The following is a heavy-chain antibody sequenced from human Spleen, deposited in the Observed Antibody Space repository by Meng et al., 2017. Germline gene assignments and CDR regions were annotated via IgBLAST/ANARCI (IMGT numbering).Heavy chain of an antibody. V-gene: IGHV4-59*12. D-gene: IGHD3-22*01. CDR2: IYYSGCT. CDR3: AREVYYDSSGYQYYYYGMDV. J-gene: IGHJ6*02. CDR1: GGSLHSYF. Sequence: SETLSLTCTVSGGSLHSYFWSWIRQPPGKRLEWIGYIYYSGCTNYNPSLKSRVTISVDTSKNQFSLKLSSVTAADTAVYYCAREVYYDSSGYQYYYYGMDVWGQGTTVTVSS.